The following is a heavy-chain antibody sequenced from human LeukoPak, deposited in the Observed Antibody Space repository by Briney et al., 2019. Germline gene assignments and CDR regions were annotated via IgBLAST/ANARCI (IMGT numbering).Heavy chain of an antibody. V-gene: IGHV3-48*03. Sequence: GGSLRLSCAASGFTFSSYEMNWVRQAPGKGLEWVSYISSSGSTIYYADSVKGRFTISRDNAKNSLYLQMNSLRAEDTAVYYCAKDTDYDYVWGSYPRGFDYWGQGTLVTVSS. CDR1: GFTFSSYE. CDR2: ISSSGSTI. D-gene: IGHD3-16*02. J-gene: IGHJ4*02. CDR3: AKDTDYDYVWGSYPRGFDY.